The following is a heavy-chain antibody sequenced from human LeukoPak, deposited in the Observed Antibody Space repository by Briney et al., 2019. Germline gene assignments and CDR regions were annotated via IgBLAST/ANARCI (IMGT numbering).Heavy chain of an antibody. CDR2: TYYRSKWYN. Sequence: SQTLSLACAISGDRVSSNSAAWNWIRQSPSRGLEWLGRTYYRSKWYNDYAVSVKSRITINPDTCKNQFALQLNSVTPEDTAVYYCARDQENVYRSGWLFDYWGQGTLVTVSS. D-gene: IGHD6-19*01. V-gene: IGHV6-1*01. CDR1: GDRVSSNSAA. J-gene: IGHJ4*02. CDR3: ARDQENVYRSGWLFDY.